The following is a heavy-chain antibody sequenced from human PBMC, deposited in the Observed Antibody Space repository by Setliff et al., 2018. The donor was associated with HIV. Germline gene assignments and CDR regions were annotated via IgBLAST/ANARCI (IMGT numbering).Heavy chain of an antibody. V-gene: IGHV4-39*02. CDR1: GGSISSSIYY. CDR2: IYYSGSTYYYGGST. Sequence: ASETLSLTCTVSGGSISSSIYYWGWIRQPPGKGLEWIGFIYYSGSTYYYGGSTYYNPSLKSRVTISVDTSKNQFSLKLSSVTAADTAVYYCARDGPLEGSYRYYYYYMDVWGKGTTVTVSS. CDR3: ARDGPLEGSYRYYYYYMDV. D-gene: IGHD3-10*01. J-gene: IGHJ6*03.